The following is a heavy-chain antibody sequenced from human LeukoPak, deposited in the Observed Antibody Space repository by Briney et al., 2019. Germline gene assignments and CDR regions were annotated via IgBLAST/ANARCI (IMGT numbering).Heavy chain of an antibody. CDR3: ARDLGYCTGGVCYRELDY. D-gene: IGHD2-8*02. Sequence: SETLSLTCTVSGVSISSSSYYWGWIRQPPGKGLEWIVSIYYSGSTYYNPSLKRRVTISVDTSKNQFYLKLSSVTAADTAVYYCARDLGYCTGGVCYRELDYWGQGTLVTVSS. J-gene: IGHJ4*02. CDR2: IYYSGST. V-gene: IGHV4-39*02. CDR1: GVSISSSSYY.